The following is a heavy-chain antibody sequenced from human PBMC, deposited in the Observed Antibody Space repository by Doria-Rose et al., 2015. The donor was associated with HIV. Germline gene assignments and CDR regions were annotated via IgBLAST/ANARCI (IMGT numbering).Heavy chain of an antibody. CDR2: IYYSGNN. V-gene: IGHV4-30-4*01. J-gene: IGHJ3*01. CDR3: ARSPTTYYHDSNGYFWGAAFDL. Sequence: QVQLQESGPGLVKPSQTLSLTCTVSGGSINTGDYYWSWIRQPPGKGLEWIGYIYYSGNNYKNPSLKSRVTILVDTSENQFSLEVTSVTGADTAVYYCARSPTTYYHDSNGYFWGAAFDLWGQGTMVTVSS. CDR1: GGSINTGDYY. D-gene: IGHD3-22*01.